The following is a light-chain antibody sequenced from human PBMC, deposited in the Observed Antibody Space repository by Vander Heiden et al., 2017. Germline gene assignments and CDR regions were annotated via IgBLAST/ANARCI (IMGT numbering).Light chain of an antibody. CDR3: QSYDSSLSGVL. Sequence: QSVLTQPPSLSGAPGQSIIISCPGSSANIRAGYDVQWIQQLPVTAHKLLIYGNTNRPSGVPDRFSGSKSGTSASLAITGLQAEDEADYYCQSYDSSLSGVLFGGGTKLTVL. CDR2: GNT. CDR1: SANIRAGYD. V-gene: IGLV1-40*01. J-gene: IGLJ2*01.